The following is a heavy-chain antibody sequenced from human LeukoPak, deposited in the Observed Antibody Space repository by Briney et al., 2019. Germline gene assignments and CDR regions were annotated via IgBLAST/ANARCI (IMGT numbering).Heavy chain of an antibody. CDR3: ARVMRSGSPFDY. J-gene: IGHJ4*02. CDR2: ISKDGNTR. D-gene: IGHD1-26*01. V-gene: IGHV3-11*01. Sequence: GGSLRLSCAASGFTFTDYYMSWIRQAPGKGLEWVSYISKDGNTRNYADSVKGCFTLSRDNAKNSLYLQMNSLRAEDTAVYYCARVMRSGSPFDYWGQGTLVTVSS. CDR1: GFTFTDYY.